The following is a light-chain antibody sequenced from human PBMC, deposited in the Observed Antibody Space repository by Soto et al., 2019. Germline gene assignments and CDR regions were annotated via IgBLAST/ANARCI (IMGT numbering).Light chain of an antibody. J-gene: IGKJ5*01. Sequence: EIVMTQSPGTLSVPPGETATLSCRASQSVRNNLAWYQQKPGQAPRLVIYGASTRATGVPARFSGSGFETEFTLTISSLQSEDFALYYCQQYNNWPPITFGQGTLLEVK. V-gene: IGKV3-15*01. CDR2: GAS. CDR1: QSVRNN. CDR3: QQYNNWPPIT.